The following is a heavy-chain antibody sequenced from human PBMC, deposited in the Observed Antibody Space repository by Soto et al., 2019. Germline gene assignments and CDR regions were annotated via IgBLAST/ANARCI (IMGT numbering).Heavy chain of an antibody. V-gene: IGHV3-7*01. J-gene: IGHJ4*02. CDR2: IKQDGSEK. Sequence: EVQLVESGGGLVQPGGSLRLSCAASGFTFSSYWMSWVRQAPGKGLEWVANIKQDGSEKYYVDSVKGRFTISRDNAKNSLYLQMNSLRAEDTAVSYCARRGYSYGYDGHHFDYWGQGTLVTVSS. CDR3: ARRGYSYGYDGHHFDY. D-gene: IGHD5-18*01. CDR1: GFTFSSYW.